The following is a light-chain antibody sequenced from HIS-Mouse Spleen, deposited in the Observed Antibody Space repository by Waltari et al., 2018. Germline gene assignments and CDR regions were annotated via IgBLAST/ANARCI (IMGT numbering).Light chain of an antibody. V-gene: IGLV2-8*01. J-gene: IGLJ2*01. Sequence: QSALTQPPSASGSPAQSVTISCTGTSSAVGGYNYVSWYQQHPGNAPTRMIYEVSKRPSGVPDRFSGSKSGNTAFLTVSGLQAEDEADYYCSSYAGSNNLVFGGGTKLTVL. CDR2: EVS. CDR1: SSAVGGYNY. CDR3: SSYAGSNNLV.